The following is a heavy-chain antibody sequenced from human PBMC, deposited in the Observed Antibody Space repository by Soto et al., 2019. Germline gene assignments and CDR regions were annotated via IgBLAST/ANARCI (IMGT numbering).Heavy chain of an antibody. D-gene: IGHD2-2*01. Sequence: SATLSLTCTVSGGSIRSGGYYWNWIRQHPGRGLEWIGCIDYTGSTNYNPSLKSRVTIFTDTSKSQFSLKVSSVTAADTAVYYCARGVTSRSSWFDPWGQGIQVTVSS. CDR1: GGSIRSGGYY. CDR3: ARGVTSRSSWFDP. CDR2: IDYTGST. V-gene: IGHV4-31*03. J-gene: IGHJ5*02.